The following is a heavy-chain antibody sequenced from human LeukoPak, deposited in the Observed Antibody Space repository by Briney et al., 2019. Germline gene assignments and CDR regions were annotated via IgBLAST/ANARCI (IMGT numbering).Heavy chain of an antibody. CDR2: INPNSGGT. CDR1: GYTFTGYY. CDR3: ARDRDSSGSYLV. Sequence: ASVKVSCKASGYTFTGYYMHWVRQAPGQGLEWMGWINPNSGGTNYAQKFQGRVTMTRDTSISTAYMELSRLRSDDTAVYYCARDRDSSGSYLVWGQGTMVTVSS. J-gene: IGHJ3*01. V-gene: IGHV1-2*02. D-gene: IGHD1-26*01.